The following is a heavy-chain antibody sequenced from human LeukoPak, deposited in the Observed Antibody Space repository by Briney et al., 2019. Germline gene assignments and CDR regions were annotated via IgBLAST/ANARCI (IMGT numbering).Heavy chain of an antibody. CDR3: ARGRMYCSGGSCYSGEYYFDY. J-gene: IGHJ4*02. D-gene: IGHD2-15*01. Sequence: SETLSLTCTVPGDSISSYYWSWIRQPPGKGLEWIGYNYYSGSTNYNPALKSRVTISVDTTKNQFSLKLSSVTAADTALYYCARGRMYCSGGSCYSGEYYFDYWGQGTLVTVSS. CDR1: GDSISSYY. V-gene: IGHV4-59*01. CDR2: NYYSGST.